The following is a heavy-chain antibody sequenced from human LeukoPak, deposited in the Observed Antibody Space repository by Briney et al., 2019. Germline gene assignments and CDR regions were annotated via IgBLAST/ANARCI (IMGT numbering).Heavy chain of an antibody. V-gene: IGHV3-23*01. CDR2: ISGSGGST. D-gene: IGHD3-22*01. Sequence: GGSPRLSCAASGFTFSSYGMSWVRQAPGKGLEWVSAISGSGGSTYYADSVKGRFTISRDNSKNTLYLQMNSLRAEDTAVYYCAKDPYYYDSSGLDAFDIWGQGTMVTVSS. J-gene: IGHJ3*02. CDR3: AKDPYYYDSSGLDAFDI. CDR1: GFTFSSYG.